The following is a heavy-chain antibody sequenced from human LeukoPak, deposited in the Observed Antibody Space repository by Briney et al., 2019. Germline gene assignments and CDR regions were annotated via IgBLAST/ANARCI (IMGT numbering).Heavy chain of an antibody. CDR3: AGSYSSTWYSTFDI. J-gene: IGHJ3*02. Sequence: KPSEPLPLSCTASGSSLNSNSYYWGWIRQPPGKGLEGIGSINYSGNTYYNPSLKIRVTISVDTSKNQFSLNLSSVTAAETSIYYCAGSYSSTWYSTFDIWGQGTMVTVSS. V-gene: IGHV4-39*01. D-gene: IGHD6-13*01. CDR1: GSSLNSNSYY. CDR2: INYSGNT.